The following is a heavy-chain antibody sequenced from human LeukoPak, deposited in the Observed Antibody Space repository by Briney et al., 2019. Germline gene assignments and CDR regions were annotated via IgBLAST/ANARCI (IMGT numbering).Heavy chain of an antibody. J-gene: IGHJ4*02. Sequence: GGSLRLSCAPSGFTFSRHGMHWVRQAPGKGLEWVAVISYDGSNKYYADSVKGRFTISRDNSKNTLYLQMNSLRAEDTAVYYCARGDYGDYWWGQGTLVTVSS. D-gene: IGHD4-17*01. CDR3: ARGDYGDYW. CDR1: GFTFSRHG. CDR2: ISYDGSNK. V-gene: IGHV3-30*03.